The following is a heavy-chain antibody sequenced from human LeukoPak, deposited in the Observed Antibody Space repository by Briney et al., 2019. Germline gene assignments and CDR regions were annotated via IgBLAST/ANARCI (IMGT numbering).Heavy chain of an antibody. D-gene: IGHD1-26*01. V-gene: IGHV4-59*08. J-gene: IGHJ3*02. Sequence: SETLSLTCTVSGGSINTYYWSWIRQPPGKGLEWIAYIYHSGNTNYNSSLKSRVTISIDTSKNQFSLKLSSVTAADTAVYYCARHQWVPAFDIWGQGTMVTVSS. CDR3: ARHQWVPAFDI. CDR1: GGSINTYY. CDR2: IYHSGNT.